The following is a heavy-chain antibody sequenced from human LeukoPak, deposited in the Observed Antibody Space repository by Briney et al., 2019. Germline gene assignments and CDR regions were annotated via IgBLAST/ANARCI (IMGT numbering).Heavy chain of an antibody. CDR3: AREGYSSLPFDY. Sequence: GRSLRLSCAASGFTFSSYAMHWVRQAPGKGLEWVAVISYDGSNKYYADSVKGRFTISRDNSKNTLYLQMNSLRAEDTAVYYCAREGYSSLPFDYWGQGTLVTVSS. J-gene: IGHJ4*02. V-gene: IGHV3-30-3*01. CDR2: ISYDGSNK. D-gene: IGHD6-19*01. CDR1: GFTFSSYA.